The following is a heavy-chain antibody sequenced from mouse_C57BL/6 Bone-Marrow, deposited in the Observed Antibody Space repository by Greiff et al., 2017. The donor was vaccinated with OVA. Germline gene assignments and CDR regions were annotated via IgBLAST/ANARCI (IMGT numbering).Heavy chain of an antibody. CDR2: ISDGGSYT. J-gene: IGHJ4*01. CDR1: GFTFSSYA. V-gene: IGHV5-4*01. Sequence: EVQVVESGGGLVKPGGSLKLSCAASGFTFSSYAMSWVRQTPEKRLEWVATISDGGSYTYYPDNVKGRFTISRDNAKNNLYLQMSHLKSEDTAMYYCARDRNDYDAMDYWGQGTSVTVSS. CDR3: ARDRNDYDAMDY.